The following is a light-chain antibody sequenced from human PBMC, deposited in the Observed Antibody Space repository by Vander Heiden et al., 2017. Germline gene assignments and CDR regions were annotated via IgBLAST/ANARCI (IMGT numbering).Light chain of an antibody. V-gene: IGLV1-44*01. J-gene: IGLJ3*02. Sequence: QSVLTQPPSASGTPGQRVTISCSGSSSNIGSRTVNWYQLLPGTAPKLLIYSNNQRPSGVPDRISASKSGTSASLAVSGLQSEDEADYYCSAWDNSLNAWVFGGGTKLTVL. CDR2: SNN. CDR1: SSNIGSRT. CDR3: SAWDNSLNAWV.